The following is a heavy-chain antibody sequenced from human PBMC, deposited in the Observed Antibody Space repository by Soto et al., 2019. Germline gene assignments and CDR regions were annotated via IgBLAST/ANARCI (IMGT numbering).Heavy chain of an antibody. CDR1: GGSFSGYY. CDR3: ARKGGCSGGSCYLAPPGFDY. CDR2: INHSGNT. D-gene: IGHD2-15*01. J-gene: IGHJ4*02. V-gene: IGHV4-34*01. Sequence: PSETLSLTCAVYGGSFSGYYWSWIRQPPGKGLEWIGEINHSGNTNYNPSLKSRVTTSVDTSKNQFSLKLSSVTAADTAVYYCARKGGCSGGSCYLAPPGFDYWGQGILVTVSS.